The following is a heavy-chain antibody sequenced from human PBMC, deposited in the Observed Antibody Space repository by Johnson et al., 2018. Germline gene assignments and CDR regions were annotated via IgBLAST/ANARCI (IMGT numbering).Heavy chain of an antibody. CDR3: ARVRGLGGGSSGWHDAFDI. CDR1: GGSLSSYY. V-gene: IGHV4-59*01. J-gene: IGHJ3*02. Sequence: QVQLQESGPGLVKPSETLSLTCTVSGGSLSSYYWSWIRQPPGKGLEWIGYIYYSGRPNSNPPLKRRVNISVDTSKNQFSLKLSAGTAADPAGYYCARVRGLGGGSSGWHDAFDIWGQGTMVTVSS. D-gene: IGHD6-19*01. CDR2: IYYSGRP.